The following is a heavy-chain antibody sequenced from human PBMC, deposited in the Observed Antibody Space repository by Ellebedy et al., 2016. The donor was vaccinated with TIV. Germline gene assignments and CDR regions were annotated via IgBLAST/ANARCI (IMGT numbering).Heavy chain of an antibody. D-gene: IGHD6-13*01. CDR3: ARSTRRSNWFQLYYFDY. V-gene: IGHV1-2*02. CDR2: INPNSGGT. J-gene: IGHJ4*02. CDR1: GYTFTGYY. Sequence: ASVKVSXXASGYTFTGYYMHWVRQAPGQGLEWMGWINPNSGGTNYAQKFQGRVTMTRDTSISTAYMELSRLRSDDTAVYYCARSTRRSNWFQLYYFDYWGQGTLVTVSS.